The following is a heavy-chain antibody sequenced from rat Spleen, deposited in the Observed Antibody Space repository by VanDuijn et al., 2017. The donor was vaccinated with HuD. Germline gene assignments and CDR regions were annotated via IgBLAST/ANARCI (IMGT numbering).Heavy chain of an antibody. D-gene: IGHD4-3*01. J-gene: IGHJ2*01. CDR2: ISYDGGTT. CDR1: GFTFSNYG. CDR3: AVSGYGY. V-gene: IGHV5S13*01. Sequence: EVQLVESGGGLVQPGRSLKLSCAASGFTFSNYGMHWIRQAPKKGLEWVTSISYDGGTTYYRDSVKGRFTISRDNAENTVYLQMNSLRSEDTATYYCAVSGYGYWGRGVMVTVSS.